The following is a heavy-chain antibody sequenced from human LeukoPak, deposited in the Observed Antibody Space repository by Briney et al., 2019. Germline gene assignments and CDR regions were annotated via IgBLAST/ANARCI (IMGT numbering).Heavy chain of an antibody. D-gene: IGHD3-22*01. Sequence: GGSLRLLCAASGFTFSSYSMKWVRQAPGKGLEWVSYISSSSSTIYYADSVKGRFTISRDNAKNSLYLQMHSLRDEDTAVYYCARERPDPYYYDCSGHAFDIWGRGTMVTVSS. CDR3: ARERPDPYYYDCSGHAFDI. J-gene: IGHJ3*02. CDR1: GFTFSSYS. CDR2: ISSSSSTI. V-gene: IGHV3-48*02.